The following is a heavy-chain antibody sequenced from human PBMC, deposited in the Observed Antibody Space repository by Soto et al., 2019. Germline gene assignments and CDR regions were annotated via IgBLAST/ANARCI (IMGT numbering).Heavy chain of an antibody. CDR2: IYSGGST. CDR1: GFTVSSNY. CDR3: ARETPDYYATPDYYYYMDV. V-gene: IGHV3-53*04. J-gene: IGHJ6*03. Sequence: EVQLVESGGGLVQPGGSLRLSCAASGFTVSSNYMSWVRQAPGKGLEWVSVIYSGGSTYYADSVKGRFTISRHNSKNTLYLQMNSLRAEDTAVYYCARETPDYYATPDYYYYMDVWGKGTTVTVSS. D-gene: IGHD3-10*01.